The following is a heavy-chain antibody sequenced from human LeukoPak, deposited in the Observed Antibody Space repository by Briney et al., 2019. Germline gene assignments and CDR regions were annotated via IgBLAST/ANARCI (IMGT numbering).Heavy chain of an antibody. CDR1: GGSISSSSYY. V-gene: IGHV4-39*01. J-gene: IGHJ5*02. D-gene: IGHD4-17*01. CDR2: IYYSGST. Sequence: PSETLSLICTVSGGSISSSSYYWGWIRQPPGKGLEWIGSIYYSGSTYYNPSLKSRVTISVDTSKNQFSLKLSSVTAADTAVYYCARHRSVYGDYLNWFDPWGQGTLVTVSS. CDR3: ARHRSVYGDYLNWFDP.